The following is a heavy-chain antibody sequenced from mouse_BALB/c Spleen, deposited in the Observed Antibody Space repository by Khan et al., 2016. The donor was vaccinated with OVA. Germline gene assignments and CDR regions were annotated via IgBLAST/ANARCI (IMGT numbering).Heavy chain of an antibody. J-gene: IGHJ3*01. V-gene: IGHV5-4*02. CDR3: GRGFYGDRFAY. CDR2: ISAGGIST. CDR1: GFTFSDYY. Sequence: EVQLVESGGGLVKPGESLKISCAASGFTFSDYYMYWVRQTPGKRLEWVATISAGGISTYYPDSVTGRFTIYSDYAKNDLFLQMSSLKSEATVMFYCGRGFYGDRFAYWGQGTLVTVSA. D-gene: IGHD2-13*01.